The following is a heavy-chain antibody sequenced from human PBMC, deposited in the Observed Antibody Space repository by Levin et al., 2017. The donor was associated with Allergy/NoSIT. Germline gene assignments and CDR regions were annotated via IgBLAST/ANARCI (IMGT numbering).Heavy chain of an antibody. D-gene: IGHD4-17*01. Sequence: ASVKVSCKASGYTFRDYYIHWVRQAPGRGPEWMGWIDPRNGHTEYAQKFQGWVTMTRDTFISTAYMDLGRLTSDDTAVYYCVRDSGRPVRYWYFGLWGRGTPVIVSS. CDR1: GYTFRDYY. V-gene: IGHV1-2*04. CDR3: VRDSGRPVRYWYFGL. J-gene: IGHJ2*01. CDR2: IDPRNGHT.